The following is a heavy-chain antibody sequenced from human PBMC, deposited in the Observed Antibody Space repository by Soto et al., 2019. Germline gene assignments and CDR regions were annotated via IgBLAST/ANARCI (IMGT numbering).Heavy chain of an antibody. Sequence: QVQLQQWGAGLLKPSETLSLTCAVYGGSFSGYYWSWIRQPPGKGLEWIGEINQSGSTNYNPSLKSRVTISVDTSKNQCSLKLSSVTAADTAVYYCARTYSSSWSPFDHWGQGTLVTVSS. CDR1: GGSFSGYY. CDR2: INQSGST. J-gene: IGHJ4*02. D-gene: IGHD6-13*01. CDR3: ARTYSSSWSPFDH. V-gene: IGHV4-34*01.